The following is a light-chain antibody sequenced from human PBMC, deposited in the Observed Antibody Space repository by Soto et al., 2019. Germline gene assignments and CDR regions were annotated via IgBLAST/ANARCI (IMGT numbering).Light chain of an antibody. CDR3: QQYNTWPSLT. CDR2: GAS. CDR1: QSVNSN. Sequence: EIVMTQSPATLSVSPGERATLSCRASQSVNSNLAWYRQKPGQAPRLLIHGASTRATGIPARFSGSGSGTEFPLTISSLQSEDFAVYYCQQYNTWPSLTFGGGTKVEIK. V-gene: IGKV3-15*01. J-gene: IGKJ4*01.